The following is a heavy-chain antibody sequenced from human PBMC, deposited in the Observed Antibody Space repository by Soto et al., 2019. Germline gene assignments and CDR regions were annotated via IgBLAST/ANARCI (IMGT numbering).Heavy chain of an antibody. D-gene: IGHD3-22*01. CDR1: GGSISSTSYY. J-gene: IGHJ5*02. CDR2: IHYSEST. V-gene: IGHV4-39*01. CDR3: AREYDSSGYYGWFDP. Sequence: QLQLQESGPGLVKPSETLSLTCTVSGGSISSTSYYWGWIRQPPGKGLEWIGSIHYSESTYQNPSLKGPVTISLDTSKNQFSLKLSSVTAADTAVYYCAREYDSSGYYGWFDPWGQGTLVTVSS.